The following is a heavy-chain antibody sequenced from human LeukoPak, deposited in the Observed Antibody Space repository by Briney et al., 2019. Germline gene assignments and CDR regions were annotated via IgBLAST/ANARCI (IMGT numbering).Heavy chain of an antibody. CDR2: INHSGSN. V-gene: IGHV4-34*01. CDR3: AIEDYGDYFDY. CDR1: GGSFSGYY. J-gene: IGHJ4*02. D-gene: IGHD4-17*01. Sequence: SETLSLTCAVDGGSFSGYYWSWIRQPPGKGLGWIGEINHSGSNNYNPSLKSGLTISVDTSKNQFSLKLSSVTAADTAVYYCAIEDYGDYFDYWGQGTLVTVSS.